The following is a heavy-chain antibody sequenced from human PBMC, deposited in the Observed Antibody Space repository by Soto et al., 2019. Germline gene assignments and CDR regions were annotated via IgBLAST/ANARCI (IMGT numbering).Heavy chain of an antibody. J-gene: IGHJ4*02. V-gene: IGHV4-31*03. CDR3: ASKLYSSGWLFDY. CDR1: GGSISSGGYY. CDR2: IYNSGST. Sequence: QVQLQESGPGLVKPSQTLSLTCTVSGGSISSGGYYWSWIRQHPGKGLEWIGYIYNSGSTYYNPSLKSRVTISVDTSKNQISLMLSSVTAADTAVYYCASKLYSSGWLFDYWGQGTLVTVSS. D-gene: IGHD6-19*01.